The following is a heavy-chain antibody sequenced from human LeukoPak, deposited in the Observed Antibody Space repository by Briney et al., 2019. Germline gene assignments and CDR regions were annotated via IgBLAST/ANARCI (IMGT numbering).Heavy chain of an antibody. CDR3: AKSRGIAVAGTSYYFDY. CDR1: GFTFSSYA. CDR2: ISGSGGNI. J-gene: IGHJ4*02. V-gene: IGHV3-23*01. Sequence: GRSLRLSCAASGFTFSSYAMSWVRQAPGKGLEWVSAISGSGGNIYYVDSVKGRFTISRDNSKNTLYLQMNSLRAEDTAVYYCAKSRGIAVAGTSYYFDYWGQGTLVTVSS. D-gene: IGHD6-19*01.